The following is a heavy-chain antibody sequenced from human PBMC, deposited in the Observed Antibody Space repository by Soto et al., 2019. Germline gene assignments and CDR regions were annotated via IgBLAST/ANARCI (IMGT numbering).Heavy chain of an antibody. V-gene: IGHV4-59*08. J-gene: IGHJ4*02. CDR2: MYNSGST. D-gene: IGHD3-10*01. Sequence: QVQLQESGPGLVKPSETLSLTCTVSGGSISSYYWTWIRQPPGKGLEWIGFMYNSGSTHYNPSLKRRVTIALDTSKNQCSRNLRSVTAADTAVYYCASMGYHYGSGSYPLDYWGQGTLVTVSS. CDR3: ASMGYHYGSGSYPLDY. CDR1: GGSISSYY.